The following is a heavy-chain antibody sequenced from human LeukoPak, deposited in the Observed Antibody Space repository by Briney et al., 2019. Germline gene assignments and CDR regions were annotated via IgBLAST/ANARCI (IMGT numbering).Heavy chain of an antibody. D-gene: IGHD3-3*01. Sequence: SVKVSCKASGGTFSSYAISWVRQAPGQGLEWMGGIIPIFGTANYAQKFQGRVTITTDESTSTAYMELSSLRSEDTAVYYCARVAYYDFWSGYLPNYYYYYYMDVWGKGITVTVSS. CDR3: ARVAYYDFWSGYLPNYYYYYYMDV. J-gene: IGHJ6*03. CDR2: IIPIFGTA. CDR1: GGTFSSYA. V-gene: IGHV1-69*05.